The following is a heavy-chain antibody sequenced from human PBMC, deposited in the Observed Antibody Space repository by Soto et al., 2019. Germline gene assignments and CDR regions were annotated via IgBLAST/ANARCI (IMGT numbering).Heavy chain of an antibody. J-gene: IGHJ4*02. CDR2: IYYSGST. Sequence: SETLSLTCTVSGGSISSGDYYWSWVRQPPGKGLEWIGYIYYSGSTNYNPSLKSRVTISVDTSKNQFSLKLSSVTAADTAVYYCARRYGPGFDYWGQGTLVTVSS. CDR1: GGSISSGDYY. D-gene: IGHD4-17*01. V-gene: IGHV4-61*08. CDR3: ARRYGPGFDY.